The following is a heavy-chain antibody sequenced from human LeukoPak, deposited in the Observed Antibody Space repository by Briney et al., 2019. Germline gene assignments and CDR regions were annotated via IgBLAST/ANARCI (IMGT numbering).Heavy chain of an antibody. CDR3: ASGNDYPYYYYYMDV. Sequence: PSETLSLTCAVYGGSFSGYYWSWIGQPPGKGLEWIGEINHSGSTNYNPSLKSRVTISVDTSKNQFSLKLSSVTAADTAVYYCASGNDYPYYYYYMDVWGKGTTLTVSS. J-gene: IGHJ6*03. CDR1: GGSFSGYY. V-gene: IGHV4-34*01. CDR2: INHSGST. D-gene: IGHD4-11*01.